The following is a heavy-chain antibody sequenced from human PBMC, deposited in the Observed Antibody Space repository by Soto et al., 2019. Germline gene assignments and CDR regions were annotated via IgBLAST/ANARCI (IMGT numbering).Heavy chain of an antibody. D-gene: IGHD1-26*01. CDR3: ARQRPTDGRWEFANYSCMDV. V-gene: IGHV4-34*12. Sequence: SETLSLTCAVYGGSFSAYYWSWVRQPPGKGLEWIGEIIHSESTKYNPSLKSRVTIAVDTSKNQFSLKLSSVTAADTAVYYCARQRPTDGRWEFANYSCMDVWGQGTPDDVSS. CDR2: IIHSEST. CDR1: GGSFSAYY. J-gene: IGHJ6*02.